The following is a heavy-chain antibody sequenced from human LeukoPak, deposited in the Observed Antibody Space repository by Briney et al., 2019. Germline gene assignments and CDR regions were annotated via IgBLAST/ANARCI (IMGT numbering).Heavy chain of an antibody. CDR1: GGSISSGSYY. D-gene: IGHD5-12*01. Sequence: SETLSLTCTVSGGSISSGSYYWSWIRQPAGKGLEWIGRIYTSGSTNYNPSLKSRVTISVDTSKNQFSLKLSSVTAADTAVYYCARGYSGYDPWGQGTLVTVSS. CDR3: ARGYSGYDP. CDR2: IYTSGST. J-gene: IGHJ5*02. V-gene: IGHV4-61*02.